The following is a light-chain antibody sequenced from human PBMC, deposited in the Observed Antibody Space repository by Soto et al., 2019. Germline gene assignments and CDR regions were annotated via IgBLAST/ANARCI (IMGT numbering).Light chain of an antibody. CDR1: TNDIGPYNY. CDR2: DVD. V-gene: IGLV2-11*01. Sequence: QSVLTQPRSVSGSPGQSVTISCTGSTNDIGPYNYVSWYQQHPGKAPRLIIYDVDKRPSGVPDRFSASKSGNTASLTISGLQAEDEAHYHCCSFAVSSLHVMFGGGTKVTVL. J-gene: IGLJ3*02. CDR3: CSFAVSSLHVM.